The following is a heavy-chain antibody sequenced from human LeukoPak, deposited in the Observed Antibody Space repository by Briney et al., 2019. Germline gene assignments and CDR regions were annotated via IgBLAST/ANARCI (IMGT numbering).Heavy chain of an antibody. D-gene: IGHD4-23*01. V-gene: IGHV3-33*08. CDR2: ISYDGTKT. CDR1: GITFTNAW. J-gene: IGHJ4*02. Sequence: PGGSLRLSCAASGITFTNAWLSWVRQTPGKGLQWVALISYDGTKTWYTDSVKGRFTISRDNAKNSLYLQMNSLRAEDTAVYYCARYYGGNSFGYWGQGTLVTVSS. CDR3: ARYYGGNSFGY.